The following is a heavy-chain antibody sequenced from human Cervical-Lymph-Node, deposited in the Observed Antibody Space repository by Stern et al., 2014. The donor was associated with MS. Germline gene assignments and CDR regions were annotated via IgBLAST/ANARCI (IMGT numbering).Heavy chain of an antibody. CDR2: IAYDGGNK. D-gene: IGHD4-17*01. CDR1: GFTLSNYG. CDR3: ARVRLLYGDYEEHAFDI. J-gene: IGHJ3*02. Sequence: VQLVASGGGVVQPGRSLRLSCAASGFTLSNYGIHWVRQIPGKGLEWVAVIAYDGGNKHYADSVKGRFAISRDNSQNTVHLQLNSLRAEDTAVYYCARVRLLYGDYEEHAFDIWGQGTMVTVSS. V-gene: IGHV3-30*09.